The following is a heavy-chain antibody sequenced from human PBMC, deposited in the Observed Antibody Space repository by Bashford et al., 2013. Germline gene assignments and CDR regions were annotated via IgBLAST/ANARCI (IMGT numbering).Heavy chain of an antibody. J-gene: IGHJ6*02. CDR3: ASEGLGYDILTGYYYYYGMDV. CDR2: LSPSGST. D-gene: IGHD3-9*01. CDR1: GGSTTGYY. V-gene: IGHV4-4*07. Sequence: SETLSLTCTVSGGSTTGYYWSWVRQSAGRGLEWIGRLSPSGSTYYNPSLKSRVTISVDTSKNQFSLKLSSVTAADTAVYYCASEGLGYDILTGYYYYYGMDVWGQGTTVTVSS.